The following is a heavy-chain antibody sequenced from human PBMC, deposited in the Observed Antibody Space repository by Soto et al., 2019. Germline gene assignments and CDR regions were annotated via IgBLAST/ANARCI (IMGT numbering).Heavy chain of an antibody. J-gene: IGHJ5*02. CDR2: ISYDGSNK. D-gene: IGHD6-13*01. Sequence: QVQLVESGGGVVQPGRSLRLSCAASGFTFSNYGMHWVRQAPGKGLEWVAVISYDGSNKYYADSVKGRFTVARNKSEKRVHLQINSLRAEDTATFNFAGDKAQHLVRGCCDPWGGEALVIVAS. CDR3: AGDKAQHLVRGCCDP. CDR1: GFTFSNYG. V-gene: IGHV3-30*03.